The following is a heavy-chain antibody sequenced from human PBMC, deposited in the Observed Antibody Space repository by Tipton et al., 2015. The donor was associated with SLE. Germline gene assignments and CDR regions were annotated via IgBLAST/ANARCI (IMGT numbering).Heavy chain of an antibody. CDR3: ARGAKERITLVRVRPYYFDY. D-gene: IGHD3-10*01. V-gene: IGHV4-34*01. CDR2: TNPSGNT. J-gene: IGHJ4*01. CDR1: GGSFSGYS. Sequence: TLSLTCAVYGGSFSGYSWSWVRQPPGKGLEWIGQTNPSGNTNYNPSLKNRVTISVDTSNNQRSLKLTSVTAADTAVYYCARGAKERITLVRVRPYYFDYWGQGSLVTVSS.